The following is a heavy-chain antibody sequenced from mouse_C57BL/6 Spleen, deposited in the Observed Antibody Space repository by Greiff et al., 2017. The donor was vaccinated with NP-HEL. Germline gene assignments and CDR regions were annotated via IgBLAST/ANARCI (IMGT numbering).Heavy chain of an antibody. J-gene: IGHJ2*01. D-gene: IGHD6-1*01. Sequence: EVQVVESGPELVKPGASVKISCKASGYSFTGYYMNWVKQSPEKSFEWIGEINPSTGGTTYNQKFKAKATLTVDKSSSTAYMQLKSLTSEDSAVYYCARTVASFDYWGQGTTLTVSS. CDR2: INPSTGGT. CDR3: ARTVASFDY. V-gene: IGHV1-42*01. CDR1: GYSFTGYY.